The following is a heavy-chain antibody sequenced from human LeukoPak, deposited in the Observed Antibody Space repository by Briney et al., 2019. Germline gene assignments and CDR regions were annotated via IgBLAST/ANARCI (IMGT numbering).Heavy chain of an antibody. Sequence: SETLSLTCTVSGGSISSHYWSWIRQPPGKGLEWIGYIYYTGITKYNPSLKSRVTVSVDTSKNQFSLELSSVTAADTAVYYCARQEVAAVSHWFDPWGQGTLVTVSS. CDR2: IYYTGIT. CDR3: ARQEVAAVSHWFDP. V-gene: IGHV4-59*08. CDR1: GGSISSHY. D-gene: IGHD2-15*01. J-gene: IGHJ5*02.